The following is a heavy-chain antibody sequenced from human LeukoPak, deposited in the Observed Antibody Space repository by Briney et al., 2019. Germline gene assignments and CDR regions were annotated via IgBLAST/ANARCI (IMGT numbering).Heavy chain of an antibody. V-gene: IGHV3-43*02. CDR2: ISGDGSRP. Sequence: GGSLRLSCAASGFTFGGYVMHWVRQIPGKGLQWFALISGDGSRPHYAESVKGRFTISRDNSKNSLYLQMNSLTTEDTALYFCAKEMYNVALDMWGQGTMVTVSS. D-gene: IGHD1-14*01. CDR1: GFTFGGYV. CDR3: AKEMYNVALDM. J-gene: IGHJ3*02.